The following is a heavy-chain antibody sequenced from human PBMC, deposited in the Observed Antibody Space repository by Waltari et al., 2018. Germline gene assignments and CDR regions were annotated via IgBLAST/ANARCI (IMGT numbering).Heavy chain of an antibody. D-gene: IGHD2-2*01. CDR3: ARAGVGYCSSTSCQNFDY. J-gene: IGHJ4*02. Sequence: QVQLVQSGAEVKKPGSSVKVSCKASGGTFSSYAISWVRQAPGQGLEWMGGIIPIFGTANYAQKFQGRVTITTDESTSTAYMELSSLRSEDTAVYYCARAGVGYCSSTSCQNFDYWGQGTLVTVSS. CDR2: IIPIFGTA. V-gene: IGHV1-69*05. CDR1: GGTFSSYA.